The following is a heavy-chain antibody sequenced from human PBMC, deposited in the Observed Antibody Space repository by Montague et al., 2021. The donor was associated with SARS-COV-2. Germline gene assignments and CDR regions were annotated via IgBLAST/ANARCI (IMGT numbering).Heavy chain of an antibody. J-gene: IGHJ6*02. Sequence: SLRLSCAASGFIFEMHGMHWARQAPGKGLEWLSYIGDSSRTIKSADSVKGRFSISRDNSKNSVYLQMNSLRAEDTAVYYCARDLLTLLRGVQFANSYYVLTVWGQGATVTVSS. CDR1: GFIFEMHG. V-gene: IGHV3-48*04. CDR3: ARDLLTLLRGVQFANSYYVLTV. CDR2: IGDSSRTI. D-gene: IGHD3-10*01.